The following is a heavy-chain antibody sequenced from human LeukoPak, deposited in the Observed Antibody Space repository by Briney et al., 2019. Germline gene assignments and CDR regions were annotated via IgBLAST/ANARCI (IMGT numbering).Heavy chain of an antibody. J-gene: IGHJ4*02. D-gene: IGHD4-23*01. CDR1: GGSISSYY. CDR2: LYYSGST. Sequence: SETLSLTCTVSGGSISSYYWSWIRQPPGKGLEWIGYLYYSGSTNYNPSLKSRVTISVDTSKNQFSLKLSSVTAADTAVYYCAREDGGADYWGQGTLVTVSS. CDR3: AREDGGADY. V-gene: IGHV4-59*01.